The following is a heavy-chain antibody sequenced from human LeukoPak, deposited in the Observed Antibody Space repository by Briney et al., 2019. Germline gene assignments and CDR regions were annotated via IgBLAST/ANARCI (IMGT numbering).Heavy chain of an antibody. CDR3: ARDPNYTAMVPRWRGWFDP. V-gene: IGHV4-4*02. CDR2: IYHSGST. D-gene: IGHD5-18*01. J-gene: IGHJ5*02. Sequence: NPGGSLRLSCAASGFTFSSYGMHWVRQPPGKGLEWIGEIYHSGSTNYNPSLKSRVTISVDKSKNQFSLKLSSVTAADTAVYYCARDPNYTAMVPRWRGWFDPWGQGTLVTVSS. CDR1: GFTFSSYG.